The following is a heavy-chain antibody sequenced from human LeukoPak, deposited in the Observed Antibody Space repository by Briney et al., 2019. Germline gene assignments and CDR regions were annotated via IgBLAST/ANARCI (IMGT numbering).Heavy chain of an antibody. J-gene: IGHJ5*02. CDR2: INSDGSST. V-gene: IGHV3-74*01. CDR1: GFTFSSYW. CDR3: ARSRGSASYNWFDP. D-gene: IGHD3-10*01. Sequence: PGGSLRLSCAASGFTFSSYWMHWVRQAPGKGLVWVSRINSDGSSTSYADSVKGRFTISRGNAKNTLYLQMNSLRAEDTAVYYCARSRGSASYNWFDPWGQGTLVTVSS.